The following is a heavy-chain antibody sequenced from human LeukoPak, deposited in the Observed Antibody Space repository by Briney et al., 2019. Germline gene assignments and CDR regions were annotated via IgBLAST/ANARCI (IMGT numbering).Heavy chain of an antibody. CDR1: SGSVRSNYNS. Sequence: SETLSLTCSVSSGSVRSNYNSWAWIRQAPGKGLEWVGGLDDSGNTYYNPSLKSRLTMSVDTSKNHFSLNLKSVAAADTSVYYCARRLRIGAAEWFDPWGQGIMVTVSS. CDR3: ARRLRIGAAEWFDP. V-gene: IGHV4-39*02. D-gene: IGHD2-15*01. J-gene: IGHJ5*02. CDR2: LDDSGNT.